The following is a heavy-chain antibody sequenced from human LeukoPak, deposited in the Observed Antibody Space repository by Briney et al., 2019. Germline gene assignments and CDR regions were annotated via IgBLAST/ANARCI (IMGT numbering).Heavy chain of an antibody. CDR2: IKQDGSEK. CDR3: ASPANDLPYYYYMDV. J-gene: IGHJ6*03. CDR1: GFTFSSYW. D-gene: IGHD1-1*01. V-gene: IGHV3-7*01. Sequence: GGPLRLSCAASGFTFSSYWMSWVRQAPGKGREWVANIKQDGSEKYYVDSVKGRFTISRDNAKNSLYLQMNSLRAEDTAVYYCASPANDLPYYYYMDVWGKGTTVTVSS.